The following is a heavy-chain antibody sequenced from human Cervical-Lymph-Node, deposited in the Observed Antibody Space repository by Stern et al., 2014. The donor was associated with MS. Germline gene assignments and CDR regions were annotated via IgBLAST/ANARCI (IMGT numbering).Heavy chain of an antibody. CDR3: AREVPDYGQTFDY. V-gene: IGHV1-2*04. J-gene: IGHJ4*02. CDR2: INPNSGGT. Sequence: VQLVESGAEVKKPGASVKVSCKASGYTFTGYYMHWVRQAPGQGLEWMGWINPNSGGTNYAQKFQGWVTMTRDTSISTAYMELSRLRSDDTAVYYCAREVPDYGQTFDYWGQGTLVTVSS. D-gene: IGHD4-17*01. CDR1: GYTFTGYY.